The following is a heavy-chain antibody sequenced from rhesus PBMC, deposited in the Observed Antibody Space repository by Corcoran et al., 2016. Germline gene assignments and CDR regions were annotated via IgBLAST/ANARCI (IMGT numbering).Heavy chain of an antibody. CDR3: ARDSLYFDY. Sequence: QVQLQESGPGLVTPSETLSLTCAVSGGSISGYYWSWIRQPPGKGLEGIGNIDGDIVGTNYNPSLKSRVTISKDTSKNQCSLKLSSVTAADTALYYCARDSLYFDYWGQGVLVTVSS. CDR2: IDGDIVGT. V-gene: IGHV4-81*01. J-gene: IGHJ4*01. CDR1: GGSISGYY.